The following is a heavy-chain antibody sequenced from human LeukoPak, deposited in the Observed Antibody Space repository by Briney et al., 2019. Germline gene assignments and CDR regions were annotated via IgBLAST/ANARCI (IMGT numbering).Heavy chain of an antibody. V-gene: IGHV1-8*01. CDR2: MNPNSGNT. J-gene: IGHJ4*02. CDR1: GYTFTSYD. Sequence: ASVKVSCKASGYTFTSYDINWVRQATGQGPEWMGWMNPNSGNTDYAQKFQGRVTMTRNTSISTAYLELSSLRSEDTAVYYCARVGDSWTYYFDYWGQGTLVTVSS. D-gene: IGHD3-16*01. CDR3: ARVGDSWTYYFDY.